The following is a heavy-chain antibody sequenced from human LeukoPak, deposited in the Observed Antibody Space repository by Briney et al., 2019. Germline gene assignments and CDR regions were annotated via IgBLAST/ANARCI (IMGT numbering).Heavy chain of an antibody. CDR2: IIPIFGTA. V-gene: IGHV1-69*13. CDR3: ARVGIAVSWFDP. D-gene: IGHD6-19*01. CDR1: GGTFSSYA. J-gene: IGHJ5*02. Sequence: ASVKVSCKASGGTFSSYAISWVRQAPGQGLEWMGGIIPIFGTANYAQKFQGRVTITADESTSTAYMELSSLRSEDTAVYYCARVGIAVSWFDPWGQETLVTVSS.